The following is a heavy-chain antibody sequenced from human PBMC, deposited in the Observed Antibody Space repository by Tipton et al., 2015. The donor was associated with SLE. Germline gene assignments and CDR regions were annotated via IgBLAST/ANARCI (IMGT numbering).Heavy chain of an antibody. Sequence: SLRLSCAASGFTFSSYAMSWVRQAPGKGLEWVSAISGSGSSTYYADSVKGRFTISRDNSKNTLYLQMNSLRAEDTAVYYCAKDQEYSRYYFDYWGQGTLVTASS. D-gene: IGHD5-18*01. CDR3: AKDQEYSRYYFDY. CDR1: GFTFSSYA. CDR2: ISGSGSST. V-gene: IGHV3-23*01. J-gene: IGHJ4*02.